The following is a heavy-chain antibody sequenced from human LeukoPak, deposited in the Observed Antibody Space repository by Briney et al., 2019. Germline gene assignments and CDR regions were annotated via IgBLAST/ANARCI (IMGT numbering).Heavy chain of an antibody. D-gene: IGHD2-21*02. CDR1: GFTFSSYS. V-gene: IGHV3-21*01. Sequence: PGGSLRLSCAASGFTFSSYSMNWVRQAPGKGLEWVSSISSSSSYIYYADSVKGRFTISRDNAKNSLYLQMNSLRAEDTAVYYCARGGAYCGGDCYSHAFDIWGQGTMVTVSS. CDR3: ARGGAYCGGDCYSHAFDI. J-gene: IGHJ3*02. CDR2: ISSSSSYI.